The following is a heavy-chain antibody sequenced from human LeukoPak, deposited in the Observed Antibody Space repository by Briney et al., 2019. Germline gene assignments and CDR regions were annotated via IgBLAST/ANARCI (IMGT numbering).Heavy chain of an antibody. Sequence: PSETLSLTCTVSGGSISSSSNYWGWIRQPPGKGLEWIGSIYYSGSTYYNPSLKSRVTVSVDTSKNQFSLILSSVTAADTAVYYCVRGSTLRHYQYWGQGTLVTVSS. CDR3: VRGSTLRHYQY. CDR2: IYYSGST. V-gene: IGHV4-39*01. J-gene: IGHJ4*02. D-gene: IGHD3-16*01. CDR1: GGSISSSSNY.